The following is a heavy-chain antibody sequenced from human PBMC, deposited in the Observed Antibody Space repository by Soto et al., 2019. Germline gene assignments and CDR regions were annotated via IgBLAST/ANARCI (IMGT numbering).Heavy chain of an antibody. CDR2: IYYSGST. Sequence: PSETLSLTCTVSGGSISSYYWSWIRQPPGKGLEWIGYIYYSGSTNYNPSLKSRVTISVDTSKNQFSLKLSSVTAADTAVYYCARNLGVWFGARRFDPWGQGTLVTVSS. V-gene: IGHV4-59*01. CDR1: GGSISSYY. D-gene: IGHD3-10*01. J-gene: IGHJ5*02. CDR3: ARNLGVWFGARRFDP.